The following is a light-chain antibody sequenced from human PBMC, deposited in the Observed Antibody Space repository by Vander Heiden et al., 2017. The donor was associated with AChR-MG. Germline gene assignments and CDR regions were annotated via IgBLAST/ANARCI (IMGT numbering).Light chain of an antibody. CDR1: KLGDKY. J-gene: IGLJ2*01. CDR2: QDS. Sequence: SSELPQPPSVSVSPGQTASITCSGDKLGDKYACWYQQKPGQSPVLVMYQDSKRPSGIPERFSGSNSGNTATLTISGTQAMDEADYYCLAWDSSTAVFGGGTKLT. CDR3: LAWDSSTAV. V-gene: IGLV3-1*01.